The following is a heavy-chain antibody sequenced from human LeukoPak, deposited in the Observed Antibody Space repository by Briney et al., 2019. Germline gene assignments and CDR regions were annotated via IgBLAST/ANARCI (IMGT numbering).Heavy chain of an antibody. CDR1: GFLFSSYW. CDR3: ATICCTSCYGYYMDV. CDR2: IKHDGSDK. V-gene: IGHV3-7*01. Sequence: GGSLRLACAASGFLFSSYWMSWVGQAPGKGLEWVSNIKHDGSDKYYVDSVTGRFTISRDNAKNSLSLQMNSLRVEDTAVYYCATICCTSCYGYYMDVWGKRTTVTVSS. J-gene: IGHJ6*03. D-gene: IGHD2-2*01.